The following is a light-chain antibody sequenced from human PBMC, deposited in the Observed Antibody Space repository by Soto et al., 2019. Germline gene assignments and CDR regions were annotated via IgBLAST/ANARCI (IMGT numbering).Light chain of an antibody. J-gene: IGKJ5*01. CDR3: HHYVSSPG. V-gene: IGKV3-20*01. CDR1: QSVARY. Sequence: EIVLTQSPGTLSLSPGERATLSCRASQSVARYLAWYQQKPGQPPRVLIYDASTRVTGIPDRFSGSGSGTDFTLTISRLGPEDFAVYYCHHYVSSPGFGQGTRLEIK. CDR2: DAS.